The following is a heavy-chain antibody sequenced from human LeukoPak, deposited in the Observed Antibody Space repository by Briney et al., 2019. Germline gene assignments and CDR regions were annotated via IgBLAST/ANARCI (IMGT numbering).Heavy chain of an antibody. J-gene: IGHJ4*02. CDR2: INPNSGGT. D-gene: IGHD5-24*01. CDR3: ARESSVEMATRDDY. V-gene: IGHV1-2*02. Sequence: ASVKVSCKASGYTFTSYAMNWVRQAPGQGLEWMGWINPNSGGTNYAQKFQGRVTMTRDTSISTAYMELSRLRSDDTAVYYCARESSVEMATRDDYWGQGTLVTVSS. CDR1: GYTFTSYA.